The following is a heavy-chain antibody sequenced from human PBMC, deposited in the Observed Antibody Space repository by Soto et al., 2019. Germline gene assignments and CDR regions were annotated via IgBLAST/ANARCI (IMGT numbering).Heavy chain of an antibody. CDR1: GFTFSSYG. J-gene: IGHJ4*02. CDR3: RYYYDSSGYYSDY. CDR2: ISYDGSNK. Sequence: GGSLRLSCAASGFTFSSYGMHWVRQAPGKGLKWVAVISYDGSNKYYADSVKGRFTISRDNSKNTLYLQMNSLRAEDTAVYYCRYYYDSSGYYSDYWGQGTLVTVSS. V-gene: IGHV3-30*03. D-gene: IGHD3-22*01.